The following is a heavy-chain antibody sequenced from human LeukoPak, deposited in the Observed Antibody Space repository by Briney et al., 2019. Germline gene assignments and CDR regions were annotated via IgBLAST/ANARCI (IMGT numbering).Heavy chain of an antibody. V-gene: IGHV4-59*01. CDR3: AREDPQTTVPEGLDV. Sequence: SEALSLTWAVSGGSIGSYYWSWLRQPPGRGLEWIGYIYYSGTTNYNPSLKSRVTISVDTSKNQFSLKLTSVTAADTAVYYCAREDPQTTVPEGLDVWGQGTTVTVSS. D-gene: IGHD4-17*01. J-gene: IGHJ6*02. CDR2: IYYSGTT. CDR1: GGSIGSYY.